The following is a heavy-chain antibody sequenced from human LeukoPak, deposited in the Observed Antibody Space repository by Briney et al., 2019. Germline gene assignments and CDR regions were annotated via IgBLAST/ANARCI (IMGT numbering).Heavy chain of an antibody. D-gene: IGHD2-15*01. CDR1: GFTFSSYG. CDR3: AKNGDRGAYCSGGSCYPYYYYYMDV. CDR2: ISGSGGTT. V-gene: IGHV3-23*01. J-gene: IGHJ6*03. Sequence: GGTLRLSCAASGFTFSSYGMSWVRQAPGKGLEWVSTISGSGGTTYYADSVKGRFTISRDNSKNTLYLQMNSLRAEDTAIYYCAKNGDRGAYCSGGSCYPYYYYYMDVWGKGTTVTISS.